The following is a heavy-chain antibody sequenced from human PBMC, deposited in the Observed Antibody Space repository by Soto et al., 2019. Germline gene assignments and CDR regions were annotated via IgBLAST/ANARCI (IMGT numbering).Heavy chain of an antibody. D-gene: IGHD3-10*01. V-gene: IGHV1-8*01. CDR2: MNPNSGNT. CDR3: ARGVRVRGVIIKRGYWFDP. J-gene: IGHJ5*02. Sequence: VASVKVSCKASGYTFTSYDINWVRQATGQGLEWMGWMNPNSGNTGYAQKFQGRVTMTRNTSISTAYMELSSLRSEDTAVYYCARGVRVRGVIIKRGYWFDPWGQGTLVTVSS. CDR1: GYTFTSYD.